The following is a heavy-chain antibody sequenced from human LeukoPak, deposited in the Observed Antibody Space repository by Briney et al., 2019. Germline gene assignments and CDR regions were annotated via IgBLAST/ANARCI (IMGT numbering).Heavy chain of an antibody. V-gene: IGHV4-34*01. J-gene: IGHJ6*03. D-gene: IGHD6-19*01. Sequence: SETLSLTCTVSGGSISSYYWSWIRQPPGKGLEWIGEINHSGSTNYNPSLKSRVTISVDTSKNQFSLKLSSVTAADTAVYYCARPRLYYYYMDVWGKGTTVTVSS. CDR2: INHSGST. CDR1: GGSISSYY. CDR3: ARPRLYYYYMDV.